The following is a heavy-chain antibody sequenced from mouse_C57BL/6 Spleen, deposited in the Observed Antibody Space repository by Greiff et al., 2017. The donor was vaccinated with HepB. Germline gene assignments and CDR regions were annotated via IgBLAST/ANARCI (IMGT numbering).Heavy chain of an antibody. D-gene: IGHD2-10*02. CDR1: GFTFSSYA. J-gene: IGHJ2*01. V-gene: IGHV5-4*01. Sequence: EVQLVESGGGLVKPGGSLKLSCAASGFTFSSYAMSWVRQTPEKRLEWVATISDGGSYTYYPDNVKGRFTISRDNAKNNLYLQMSHLKSEDTAMYYCARVGGLGPYYFDYWGQGTTLTVSS. CDR3: ARVGGLGPYYFDY. CDR2: ISDGGSYT.